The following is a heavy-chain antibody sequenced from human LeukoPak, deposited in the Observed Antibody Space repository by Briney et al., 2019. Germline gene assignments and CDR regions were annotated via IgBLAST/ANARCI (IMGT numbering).Heavy chain of an antibody. D-gene: IGHD6-13*01. CDR2: ISGSGGST. V-gene: IGHV3-23*01. CDR3: AKLRGAGIAAASNY. CDR1: GFTFSSYD. J-gene: IGHJ4*02. Sequence: GGSLRLSCAASGFTFSSYDMHWVRQATGKGLEWVSAISGSGGSTYYADSVKGRFTISRDNSTNTLYLQMNSLRAEDTALYYCAKLRGAGIAAASNYWGQGTLVTVSS.